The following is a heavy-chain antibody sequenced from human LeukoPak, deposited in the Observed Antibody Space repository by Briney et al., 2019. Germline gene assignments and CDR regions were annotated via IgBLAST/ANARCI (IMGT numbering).Heavy chain of an antibody. CDR3: ATFGEYCEPHMDV. V-gene: IGHV3-30*02. CDR1: KFPLRKYD. CDR2: IRYDGTNK. J-gene: IGHJ6*03. D-gene: IGHD3-10*01. Sequence: GGSLRLSCAASKFPLRKYDMHWVRQAPGKGLEWVAFIRYDGTNKQYVDSVRGRFTISRDNSKNTLYLQMNSLRVEDTAVYYCATFGEYCEPHMDVWGKGTTVTVSS.